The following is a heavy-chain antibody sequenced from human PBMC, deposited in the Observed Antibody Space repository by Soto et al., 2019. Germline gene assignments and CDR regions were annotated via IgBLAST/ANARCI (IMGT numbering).Heavy chain of an antibody. CDR1: GYTFTSYY. Sequence: RASVKVSCKASGYTFTSYYMHWVRQAPGQGLEWMGIINPSGGSTSYAQKFQGRVTMTRDTSTSTVYMELSSLRSEDTAVYYCAREVGGYCSSTSCPYTVTTGWFDPWGQGTLGTVSS. D-gene: IGHD2-2*01. CDR2: INPSGGST. V-gene: IGHV1-46*01. J-gene: IGHJ5*02. CDR3: AREVGGYCSSTSCPYTVTTGWFDP.